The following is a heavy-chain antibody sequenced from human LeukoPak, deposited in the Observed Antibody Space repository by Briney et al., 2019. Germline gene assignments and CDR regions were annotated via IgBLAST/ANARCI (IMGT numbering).Heavy chain of an antibody. CDR1: GYSISSGYY. J-gene: IGHJ5*02. V-gene: IGHV4-38-2*02. D-gene: IGHD6-13*01. Sequence: SETLSLTCTVSGYSISSGYYWGWIRQPPGKGLEWIGSIYNSGSTYYNPSLKSRVTISVDTSKNQFSLKLSSVTAADTALYYCARAYSSSWYWNWFDPWGQGTLVTVSS. CDR2: IYNSGST. CDR3: ARAYSSSWYWNWFDP.